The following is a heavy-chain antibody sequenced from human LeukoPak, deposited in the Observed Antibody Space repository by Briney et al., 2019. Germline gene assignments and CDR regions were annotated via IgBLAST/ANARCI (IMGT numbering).Heavy chain of an antibody. V-gene: IGHV3-21*01. Sequence: PGGSLRLSCAASGFTFSSYSMNWVRQAPGKGLEWVSSISSSSSSYIYYADSVKGRFTISRDNAKNSLYLQMNSLRAEDTAVYYCARLNSSGWYHIDYWGQGTLVTVSS. CDR1: GFTFSSYS. J-gene: IGHJ4*02. D-gene: IGHD6-19*01. CDR3: ARLNSSGWYHIDY. CDR2: ISSSSSSYI.